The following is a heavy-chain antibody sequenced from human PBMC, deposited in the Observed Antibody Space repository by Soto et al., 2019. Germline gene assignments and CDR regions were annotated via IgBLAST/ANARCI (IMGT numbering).Heavy chain of an antibody. CDR1: GFTFSNAW. CDR2: IRSKTDGGTT. D-gene: IGHD3-10*01. J-gene: IGHJ6*02. Sequence: EVQLVESGGGLVKPGGSLRLSCAASGFTFSNAWMSWVRQAPGKGLEWVGRIRSKTDGGTTAYAAPVKGRFTISRDDSKNTLFLQMNSLKTDDTAVYYCTTGKVRDNYYGMDVWGQGTTVTVSS. V-gene: IGHV3-15*01. CDR3: TTGKVRDNYYGMDV.